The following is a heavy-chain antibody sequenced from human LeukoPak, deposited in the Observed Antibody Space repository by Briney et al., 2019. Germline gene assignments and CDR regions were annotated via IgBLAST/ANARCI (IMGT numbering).Heavy chain of an antibody. V-gene: IGHV4-59*08. D-gene: IGHD3-10*01. CDR1: GGSISTYY. Sequence: PSETLSRNCNVSGGSISTYYWSWIRQPPGKGLEWIGYIWYSGRTNYNPSLKSRVTISLDTSKNQFSLKLSSVTAADTAVYYCARHGGAYSYGSGSLTTFDYWGQGTLVTVSS. CDR3: ARHGGAYSYGSGSLTTFDY. CDR2: IWYSGRT. J-gene: IGHJ4*02.